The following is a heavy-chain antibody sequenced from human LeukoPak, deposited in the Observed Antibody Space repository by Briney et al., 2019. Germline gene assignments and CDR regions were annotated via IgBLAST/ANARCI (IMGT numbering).Heavy chain of an antibody. CDR3: ARDLGSYGGY. D-gene: IGHD1-26*01. V-gene: IGHV1-2*02. J-gene: IGHJ4*02. CDR1: GYTFTGYY. Sequence: ASVKVSCKASGYTFTGYYMHWVRQAPGQGLEWMGWINPNSGGTNYAQKFQGRVTMTRDTSISTAYMELSRLRSEDTAVYYCARDLGSYGGYWGQGTLVTVSS. CDR2: INPNSGGT.